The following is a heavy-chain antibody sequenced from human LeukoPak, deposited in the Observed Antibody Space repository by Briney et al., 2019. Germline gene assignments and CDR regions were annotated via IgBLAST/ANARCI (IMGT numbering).Heavy chain of an antibody. Sequence: PSETLSLTCTVSGGSISSGSYYWSWIRQPAGKGLEWIGRIYTSGSTNYNPSLKSRVTISVDTSKNKFSLKLSSVTAADTAVYYCARGGLGWTPHPGYYYYGMDVWGQGTTVTVSS. J-gene: IGHJ6*02. CDR2: IYTSGST. CDR3: ARGGLGWTPHPGYYYYGMDV. V-gene: IGHV4-61*02. CDR1: GGSISSGSYY. D-gene: IGHD3-16*01.